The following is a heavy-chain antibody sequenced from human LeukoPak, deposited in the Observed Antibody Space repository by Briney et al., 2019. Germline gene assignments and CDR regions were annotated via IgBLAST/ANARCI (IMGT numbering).Heavy chain of an antibody. Sequence: SETLSLTCTVSGGSISSSSYYWSWIRQPAGKGLEWIGRIYTSGSTNYNPSLKSRVTMSVDTSKNQFSLKLSSVTAADTAVYYCARGTRYCSGGSCSHAFDIWGQGTMVTVSS. CDR3: ARGTRYCSGGSCSHAFDI. D-gene: IGHD2-15*01. CDR1: GGSISSSSYY. J-gene: IGHJ3*02. V-gene: IGHV4-61*02. CDR2: IYTSGST.